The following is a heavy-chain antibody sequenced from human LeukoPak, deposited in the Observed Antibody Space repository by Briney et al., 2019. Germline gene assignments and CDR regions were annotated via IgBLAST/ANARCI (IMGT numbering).Heavy chain of an antibody. Sequence: SETLSLTCTVSGGSISSGSYYWSWIRQPAGKGLEWIGRIYTSGSTNYNPSLKSRVTISVDTSKNQFSLKLSSVTAADTAVYYCAREFIAAAGTDYWGQGTLVTVSS. J-gene: IGHJ4*02. CDR3: AREFIAAAGTDY. D-gene: IGHD6-13*01. CDR2: IYTSGST. V-gene: IGHV4-61*02. CDR1: GGSISSGSYY.